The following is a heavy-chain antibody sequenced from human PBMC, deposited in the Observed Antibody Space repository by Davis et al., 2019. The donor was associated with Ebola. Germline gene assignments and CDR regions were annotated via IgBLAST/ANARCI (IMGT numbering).Heavy chain of an antibody. CDR1: GGSITTYY. J-gene: IGHJ3*02. Sequence: MPSETLSLTCTVSGGSITTYYWGWIRQSPGKGLEWIGYLHYSGSTNYNPSLKSRVTISIDTSKNQFSLKLSSVTAADTAVYYCARRGALANHDHDAFDIWGQGTMVTVSS. V-gene: IGHV4-59*08. CDR2: LHYSGST. CDR3: ARRGALANHDHDAFDI.